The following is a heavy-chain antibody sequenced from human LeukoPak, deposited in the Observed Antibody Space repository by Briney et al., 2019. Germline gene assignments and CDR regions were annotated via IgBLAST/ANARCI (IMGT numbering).Heavy chain of an antibody. Sequence: GRSLRLSCAASGFTFSIYGMHWVRQAPGKGLEWVAVISYDGSNKYYADSVKGRFTISRDNAKNSLYLQMNSLRAEDTAVYYCAREDSGWYWIDYWGQGTLVTVSS. CDR2: ISYDGSNK. V-gene: IGHV3-30*03. J-gene: IGHJ4*02. CDR3: AREDSGWYWIDY. CDR1: GFTFSIYG. D-gene: IGHD6-19*01.